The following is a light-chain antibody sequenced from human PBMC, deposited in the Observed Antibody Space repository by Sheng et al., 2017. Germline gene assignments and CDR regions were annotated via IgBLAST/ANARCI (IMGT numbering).Light chain of an antibody. CDR3: QQTYITSSLS. CDR2: CI. Sequence: DIQMTQSPSSLSASVGDSVTITCRASQGVDNYVNWYQQKPGKAPNLLDLCCIQLAKWGPIKVQWQWIWDRISPFTISSLQPDDFAIYYCQQTYITSSLSFGGGTKV. CDR1: QGVDNY. V-gene: IGKV1-39*01. J-gene: IGKJ4*01.